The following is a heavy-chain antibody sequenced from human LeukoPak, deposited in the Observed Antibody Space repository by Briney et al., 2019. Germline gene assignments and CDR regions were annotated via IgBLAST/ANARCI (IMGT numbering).Heavy chain of an antibody. CDR1: GFTVSSNY. J-gene: IGHJ6*02. CDR2: IYSGGST. Sequence: GGSLRLSCAASGFTVSSNYMSWVRQAPGKGLEWVSVIYSGGSTYYADSVKGRFTISRDNSKNTLYLQMNSLRAEDTAVYYCARDLTTVVTPYYYYGMDVWGQGTTVTVSS. D-gene: IGHD4-23*01. CDR3: ARDLTTVVTPYYYYGMDV. V-gene: IGHV3-66*01.